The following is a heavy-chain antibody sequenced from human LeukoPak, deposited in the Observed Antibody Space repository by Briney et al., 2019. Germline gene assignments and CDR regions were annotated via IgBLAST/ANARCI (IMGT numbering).Heavy chain of an antibody. CDR3: ARERHGDFGYYYGMDV. J-gene: IGHJ6*02. CDR2: ISSSGSTI. V-gene: IGHV3-48*03. Sequence: GGSLRLSYAASGLTFSNYAMNWVRQAPGKGLEWVSYISSSGSTIYYADSVKGRFTISRDNAKNSLYLQMNSLRAEDTAVYYCARERHGDFGYYYGMDVWGQGTTVTVSS. D-gene: IGHD7-27*01. CDR1: GLTFSNYA.